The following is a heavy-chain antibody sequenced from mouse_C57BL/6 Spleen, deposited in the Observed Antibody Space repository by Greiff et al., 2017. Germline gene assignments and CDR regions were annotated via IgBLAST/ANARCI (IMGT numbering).Heavy chain of an antibody. CDR2: IDPETGGT. CDR3: TRDLGDYEWFAY. V-gene: IGHV1-15*01. CDR1: GYTFTDYE. Sequence: SGAELVRPGASVTLSCKASGYTFTDYEMHWVKQTPVHGLEWIGAIDPETGGTAYNQKFKGKAILTADKSSSTAYMELRSLTSEDSAVYYWTRDLGDYEWFAYWGRGTLVTVSA. J-gene: IGHJ3*01. D-gene: IGHD2-4*01.